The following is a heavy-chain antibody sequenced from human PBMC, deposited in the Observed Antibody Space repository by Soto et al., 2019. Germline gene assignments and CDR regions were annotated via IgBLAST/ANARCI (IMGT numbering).Heavy chain of an antibody. Sequence: TSETLSLTCTVSGGSISNGYYYWSWVRQNPGKGLEWIGHIYHSGRTYYNPSLKSRVTISVDTSKNQFSLNLSSVTAADTAVYYCARWVEVSLDYFDYWGQGTLVTVSS. CDR2: IYHSGRT. V-gene: IGHV4-31*03. CDR3: ARWVEVSLDYFDY. J-gene: IGHJ4*02. CDR1: GGSISNGYYY. D-gene: IGHD2-15*01.